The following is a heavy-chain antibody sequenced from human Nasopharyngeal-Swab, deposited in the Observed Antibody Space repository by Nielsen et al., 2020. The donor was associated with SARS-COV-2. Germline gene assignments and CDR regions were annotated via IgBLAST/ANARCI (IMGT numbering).Heavy chain of an antibody. J-gene: IGHJ4*02. V-gene: IGHV3-30*03. CDR3: ARDAPAHYGAFY. D-gene: IGHD4-17*01. Sequence: VRQAPGKGLEWVAFIAHDASNEYYGDSVKGRFSISRDSSKNTLYLQMDSLRGEDTAVYYCARDAPAHYGAFYWGRGTLGHRLL. CDR2: IAHDASNE.